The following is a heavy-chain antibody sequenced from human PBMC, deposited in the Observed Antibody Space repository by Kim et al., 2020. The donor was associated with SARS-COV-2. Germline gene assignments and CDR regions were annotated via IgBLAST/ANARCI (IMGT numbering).Heavy chain of an antibody. CDR1: GGTFNIYY. V-gene: IGHV1-69*13. J-gene: IGHJ6*01. Sequence: SVKVSCKASGGTFNIYYFTWVRQAPGQGLEWMGGIIPLSGRADYAQKFQGRITITADESTSATYLELSSLRSEDTAVYYCVSVIEQVAMRGRMVTVVDVRGQETTVIVSS. CDR2: IIPLSGRA. CDR3: VSVIEQVAMRGRMVTVVDV. D-gene: IGHD3-22*01.